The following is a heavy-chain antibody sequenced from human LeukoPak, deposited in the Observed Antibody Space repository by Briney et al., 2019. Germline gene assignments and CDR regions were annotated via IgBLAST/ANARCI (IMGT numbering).Heavy chain of an antibody. CDR3: ARGLVVVVAAKRGFDP. CDR1: GGSFSGYY. Sequence: SGTLSLTCAVYGGSFSGYYWSWIRQPPGKGLEWIGEINHSGSTNYNPSLKSRVTISVDTSKNQFSLKLSSVTAADTAVYYCARGLVVVVAAKRGFDPWGQGTLVTVSS. V-gene: IGHV4-34*01. J-gene: IGHJ5*02. D-gene: IGHD2-15*01. CDR2: INHSGST.